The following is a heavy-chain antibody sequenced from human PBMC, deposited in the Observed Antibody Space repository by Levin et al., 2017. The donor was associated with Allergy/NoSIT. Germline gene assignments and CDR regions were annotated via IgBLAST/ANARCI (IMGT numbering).Heavy chain of an antibody. Sequence: SGPTLVKPTQTLALTCTFSGLSLSTSGVGVGWIRQPPGEALEWLALIYWDDDKRYSPSLKSRLTITKATSKNQVVLTMTNVDPVDTGTYYCARIVSGSYFDYWGQGTLVTVSS. D-gene: IGHD1-26*01. V-gene: IGHV2-5*02. CDR1: GLSLSTSGVG. J-gene: IGHJ4*02. CDR2: IYWDDDK. CDR3: ARIVSGSYFDY.